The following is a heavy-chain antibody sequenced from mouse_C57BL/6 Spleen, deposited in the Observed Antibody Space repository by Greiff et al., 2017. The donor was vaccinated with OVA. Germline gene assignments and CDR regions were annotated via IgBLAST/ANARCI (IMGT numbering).Heavy chain of an antibody. CDR1: GYSFTGYY. D-gene: IGHD2-4*01. CDR2: INPSTGGT. CDR3: ARWAYDYDASWFAY. Sequence: VQLQQSGPELVKPGASVKISCKASGYSFTGYYMNWVKQSPEKSLEWIGEINPSTGGTTYNQKFKAKATLTVDKSSSTAYMQLKSLTAEDSAFYYCARWAYDYDASWFAYWGQGTLVTVSA. V-gene: IGHV1-42*01. J-gene: IGHJ3*01.